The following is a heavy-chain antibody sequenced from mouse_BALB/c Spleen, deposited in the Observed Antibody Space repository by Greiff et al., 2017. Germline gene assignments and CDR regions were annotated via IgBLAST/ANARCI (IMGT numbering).Heavy chain of an antibody. CDR2: IWAGGST. CDR3: ARDSSPTMSGFAY. D-gene: IGHD2-4*01. V-gene: IGHV2-9*02. Sequence: QVQLKQSGPGLVAPSQSLSITCTVSGFSLTSYGVHWVRQPPGKGLEWLGVIWAGGSTNYNSALMSRLSISKDNSKSQVFLKMNSLQTDDTAMYYCARDSSPTMSGFAYWGQGTLVTVSA. CDR1: GFSLTSYG. J-gene: IGHJ3*01.